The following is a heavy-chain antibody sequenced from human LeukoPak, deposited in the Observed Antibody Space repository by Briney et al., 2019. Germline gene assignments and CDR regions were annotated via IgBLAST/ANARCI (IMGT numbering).Heavy chain of an antibody. CDR1: GYTFTGYY. CDR3: ARFLPDGSGWQIDY. CDR2: INPNSGGT. J-gene: IGHJ4*02. D-gene: IGHD6-19*01. V-gene: IGHV1-2*02. Sequence: GASVKVSCKASGYTFTGYYMHWVRQAPGQGLEWMGWINPNSGGTNYAQKFQGRVTMTRDTSISTAYMELSRLRSDDTAVYYCARFLPDGSGWQIDYWGQGTLVTVSS.